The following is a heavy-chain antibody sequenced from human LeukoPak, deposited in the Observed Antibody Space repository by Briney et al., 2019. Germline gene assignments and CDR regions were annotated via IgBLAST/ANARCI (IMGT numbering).Heavy chain of an antibody. CDR2: IYSGGST. V-gene: IGHV3-66*01. D-gene: IGHD3-16*01. J-gene: IGHJ4*02. CDR1: GFTVSSNY. Sequence: PGGSLRLSCAASGFTVSSNYMSWVRQAPGKGLEGVSVIYSGGSTYYADSVKGSFTISRDNSKNTLYLQMNSLRAEDAAVYYCARWLNRGLRFYFDYWGQGTLVTVSS. CDR3: ARWLNRGLRFYFDY.